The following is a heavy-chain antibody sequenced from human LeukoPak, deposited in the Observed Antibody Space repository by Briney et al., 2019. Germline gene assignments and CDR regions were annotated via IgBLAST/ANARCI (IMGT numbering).Heavy chain of an antibody. V-gene: IGHV3-30-3*01. D-gene: IGHD2-2*01. J-gene: IGHJ4*02. Sequence: PGGSLRLSCAASGFTFSTYAIHWVRQAPGKGLEWVAVISYDGNIKYYADSVKGRFTISRDISTDTLWLQMDSLRTEDTAVYYCAKGPLRGTAAAIDYWGQGTLVTVSS. CDR2: ISYDGNIK. CDR1: GFTFSTYA. CDR3: AKGPLRGTAAAIDY.